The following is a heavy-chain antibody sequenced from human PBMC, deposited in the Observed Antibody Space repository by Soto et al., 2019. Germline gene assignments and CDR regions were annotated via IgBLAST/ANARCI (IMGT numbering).Heavy chain of an antibody. D-gene: IGHD3-16*02. J-gene: IGHJ3*02. Sequence: GASVKVSCKASGYTFTSYGISWVRQAPGQGLEWMGWISAYNGNTNYAQKLQGRVTMTTDTSASTAYMELRSLRSDDTAVYYCARGLYDYIWGSYPIEDAFDIWGQGTMVTVSS. CDR3: ARGLYDYIWGSYPIEDAFDI. CDR2: ISAYNGNT. V-gene: IGHV1-18*01. CDR1: GYTFTSYG.